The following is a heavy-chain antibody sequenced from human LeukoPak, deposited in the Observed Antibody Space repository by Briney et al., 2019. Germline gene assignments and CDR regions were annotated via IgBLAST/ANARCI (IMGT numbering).Heavy chain of an antibody. V-gene: IGHV3-7*01. J-gene: IGHJ4*02. CDR2: IRQDGSEK. D-gene: IGHD3-22*01. CDR1: GFTFSNAW. CDR3: ARGLSVVTMIVVVSY. Sequence: GGSLRLSCAASGFTFSNAWMSWVRQAPGKGLEWVANIRQDGSEKYYVDSVKGRFTISRDNAKNSLYLQMNSLRAEDTAVYYCARGLSVVTMIVVVSYWGQGTLVTVSS.